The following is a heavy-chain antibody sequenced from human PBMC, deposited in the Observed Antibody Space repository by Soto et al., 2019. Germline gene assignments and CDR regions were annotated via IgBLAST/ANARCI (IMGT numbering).Heavy chain of an antibody. Sequence: QVQLVQSGAEVRKPGSAVRVSCKASGGTFNMYAMNWVRQAPGQGLEWMAGIIPIFDTPRYSQQFQGRVTITVDESTSTAYREMSSLRSEDTAIYYCARSIGSGGVIGGFDYWGQGTLVTVAS. CDR2: IIPIFDTP. V-gene: IGHV1-69*01. CDR1: GGTFNMYA. CDR3: ARSIGSGGVIGGFDY. J-gene: IGHJ4*02. D-gene: IGHD3-16*02.